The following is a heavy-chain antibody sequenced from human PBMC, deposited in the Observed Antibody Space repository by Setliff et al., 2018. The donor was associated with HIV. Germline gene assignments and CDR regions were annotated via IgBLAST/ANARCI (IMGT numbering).Heavy chain of an antibody. J-gene: IGHJ3*02. CDR1: GYTFTTCS. V-gene: IGHV1-3*04. CDR2: IHTGTGDT. D-gene: IGHD6-13*01. Sequence: ASVKVSCKASGYTFTTCSIHWVRQAPGQRPEWMGWIHTGTGDTKYSQKFRGRVTITRDTSASTAYMDLNSLRSEDTAVYYCARDSDSSSWGLYAFDIWGQGTMVTVSS. CDR3: ARDSDSSSWGLYAFDI.